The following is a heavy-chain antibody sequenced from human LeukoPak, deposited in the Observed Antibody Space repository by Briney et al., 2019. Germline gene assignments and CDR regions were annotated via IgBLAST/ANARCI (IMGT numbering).Heavy chain of an antibody. V-gene: IGHV3-30-3*01. CDR1: GFTFSSYA. D-gene: IGHD3-22*01. Sequence: GGSLRLSCAASGFTFSSYAMHWVRQAPGKGLEWVTFISYDGSNKYYADSVKGRFTISRDNARSTLYLQMNSLRAEDTAIYYCAKGSYYGGSGLAFDIWGQGTMLTVSS. CDR3: AKGSYYGGSGLAFDI. J-gene: IGHJ3*02. CDR2: ISYDGSNK.